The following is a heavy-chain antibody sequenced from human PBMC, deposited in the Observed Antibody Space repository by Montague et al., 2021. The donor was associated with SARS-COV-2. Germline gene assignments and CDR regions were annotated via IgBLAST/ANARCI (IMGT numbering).Heavy chain of an antibody. D-gene: IGHD6-19*01. Sequence: SETLSLTCAVSGDPISSNNWWNWVRQAPGKGLEWIGETYHGGSTNYSPSLKSRVTISVDKTKNQLYLKMRSVTAADTAVYYCARDLRRWLADYYYYGLDVWGQGTTVTVSS. CDR2: TYHGGST. J-gene: IGHJ6*02. CDR3: ARDLRRWLADYYYYGLDV. V-gene: IGHV4-4*02. CDR1: GDPISSNNW.